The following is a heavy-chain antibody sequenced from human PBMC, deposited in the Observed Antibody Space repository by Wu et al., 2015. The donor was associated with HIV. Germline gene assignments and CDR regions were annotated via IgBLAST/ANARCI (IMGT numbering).Heavy chain of an antibody. Sequence: QLVQSGAEVKKPGSSVKVSCKASGDAFKNYALDWVRQAPGQGLEWVGRFFPFVRTTKYAPKFQGRVTITADESTSTAYMELSRLRSDDTAVYYCARGLSIAAAGVFDYWGQGTLVTVSS. D-gene: IGHD6-13*01. J-gene: IGHJ4*02. V-gene: IGHV1-69*11. CDR1: GDAFKNYA. CDR3: ARGLSIAAAGVFDY. CDR2: FFPFVRTT.